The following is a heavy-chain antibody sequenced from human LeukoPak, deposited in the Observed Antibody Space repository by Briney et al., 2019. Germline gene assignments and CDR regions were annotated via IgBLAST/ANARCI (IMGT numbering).Heavy chain of an antibody. V-gene: IGHV4-38-2*02. Sequence: ETLSLTCTVSGHSISSGYYWGWIRQPPGKGLEWIGSIYHSGSTYYNPSLKSRVTISVDTSKNQFSLKLSSVTAADTAVYYCARAGYSGYDWAFDYWGQGTLVTVSS. J-gene: IGHJ4*02. CDR3: ARAGYSGYDWAFDY. CDR1: GHSISSGYY. CDR2: IYHSGST. D-gene: IGHD5-12*01.